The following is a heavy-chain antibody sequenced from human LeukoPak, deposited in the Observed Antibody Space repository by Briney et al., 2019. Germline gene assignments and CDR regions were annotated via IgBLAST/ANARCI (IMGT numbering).Heavy chain of an antibody. V-gene: IGHV4-59*08. Sequence: SETLSLTCTVSGGSISSYYWSWIRQPPGKGLEWIGYIYYSGSTNYNPSLKSRVTISVDTSKNQFSLKLSSVTAADTAVYYCARHGVGCGGDCYVDYWGQGTLVTVSS. J-gene: IGHJ4*02. CDR3: ARHGVGCGGDCYVDY. CDR2: IYYSGST. CDR1: GGSISSYY. D-gene: IGHD2-21*02.